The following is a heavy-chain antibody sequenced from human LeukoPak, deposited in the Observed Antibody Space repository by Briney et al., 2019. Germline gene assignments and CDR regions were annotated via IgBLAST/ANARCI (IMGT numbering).Heavy chain of an antibody. Sequence: ASVKVSCKASGGTFSSYAISWVRQAPGQGLEWMGGIIPIFGTANYAQKFQGRVTITADESTSTAYMELSSLRSEDTAVYYCARVGGAGYPTFFDYWGQGTLVTVSS. V-gene: IGHV1-69*13. J-gene: IGHJ4*02. CDR3: ARVGGAGYPTFFDY. CDR2: IIPIFGTA. CDR1: GGTFSSYA. D-gene: IGHD5-24*01.